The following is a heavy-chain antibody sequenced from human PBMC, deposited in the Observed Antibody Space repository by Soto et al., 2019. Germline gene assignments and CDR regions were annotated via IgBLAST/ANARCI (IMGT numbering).Heavy chain of an antibody. V-gene: IGHV4-4*07. D-gene: IGHD2-21*01. CDR3: ARDIASYAYGEGY. CDR2: VYSSGTT. CDR1: GGSINSYW. J-gene: IGHJ4*02. Sequence: SETLSLTCTVSGGSINSYWWSWIRQPAGKGLEWIGRVYSSGTTDYNPSLNSRATMLVETSKNQFSLKLSSVTAADTAVYYCARDIASYAYGEGYWGQGIQVTVSS.